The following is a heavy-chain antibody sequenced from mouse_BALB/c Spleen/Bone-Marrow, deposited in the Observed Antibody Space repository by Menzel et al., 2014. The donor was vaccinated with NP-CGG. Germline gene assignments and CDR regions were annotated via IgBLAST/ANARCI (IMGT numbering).Heavy chain of an antibody. CDR3: ARGGGSYYAMDH. D-gene: IGHD1-1*02. J-gene: IGHJ4*01. CDR2: INPSNGRT. Sequence: ESGAELVKPGASVKLSCKASGYTFTSYWMHWVKQRPGQGLEWIGEINPSNGRTNYNEKFKSKATLTVDKSSSTAYMQLSSLTSEDSAVYYCARGGGSYYAMDHWGQGTSVTVSS. V-gene: IGHV1S81*02. CDR1: GYTFTSYW.